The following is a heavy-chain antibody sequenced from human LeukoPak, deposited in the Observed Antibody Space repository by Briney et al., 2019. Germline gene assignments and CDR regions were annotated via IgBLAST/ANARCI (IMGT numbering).Heavy chain of an antibody. Sequence: GGSLRLSCAASGFSVSNSYMSWVRQAPGKGLEWVSVIYRGGSTFYADSAKGRFTISRDNSKNMLYLQMNSLRVEDTAVYYWASHGGLWGEGALVTVSS. V-gene: IGHV3-66*04. D-gene: IGHD5-12*01. CDR3: ASHGGL. J-gene: IGHJ4*02. CDR1: GFSVSNSY. CDR2: IYRGGST.